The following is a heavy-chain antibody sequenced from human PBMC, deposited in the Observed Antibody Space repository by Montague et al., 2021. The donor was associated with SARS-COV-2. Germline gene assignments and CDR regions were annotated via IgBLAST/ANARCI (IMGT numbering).Heavy chain of an antibody. V-gene: IGHV3-74*01. J-gene: IGHJ5*02. CDR1: GFTFSSYW. Sequence: SLRLSYAASGFTFSSYWMHWVRQAPGKGLVWVSRINSDGSSISYADSVKGRFTISRDNAKNTLYLQMNSLRAEDTAVYYCATMGVVPAAQGPNWFDPWGQGTLVTVSS. D-gene: IGHD2-2*01. CDR3: ATMGVVPAAQGPNWFDP. CDR2: INSDGSSI.